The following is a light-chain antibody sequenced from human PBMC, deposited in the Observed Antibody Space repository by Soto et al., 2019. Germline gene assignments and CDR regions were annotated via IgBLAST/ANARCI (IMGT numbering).Light chain of an antibody. Sequence: SYELTQPPSVSVSPGQTASIICSGDTLGNKYACWYQQKPGQSPVLVIYQDSKRPSGIPERFSGSNSGNTATLTISGTQAMDESDYYCQAWDSGTAVFGGGTKLTVL. CDR3: QAWDSGTAV. V-gene: IGLV3-1*01. J-gene: IGLJ2*01. CDR1: TLGNKY. CDR2: QDS.